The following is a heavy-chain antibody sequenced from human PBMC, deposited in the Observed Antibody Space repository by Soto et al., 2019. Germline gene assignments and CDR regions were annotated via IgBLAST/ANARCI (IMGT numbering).Heavy chain of an antibody. CDR1: GFTFGINA. V-gene: IGHV3-23*01. CDR3: AKDLSSYYYFDF. J-gene: IGHJ4*02. D-gene: IGHD2-15*01. Sequence: EVQLLESGGDLVQPGGSLRLSCAASGFTFGINAMTWVRQAPGKGLEWVSTINATGGSSFYADAVKSRFTISRDNAKNTMYLQMNSLRAEDTAIYYCAKDLSSYYYFDFWGQGTLVTVSS. CDR2: INATGGSS.